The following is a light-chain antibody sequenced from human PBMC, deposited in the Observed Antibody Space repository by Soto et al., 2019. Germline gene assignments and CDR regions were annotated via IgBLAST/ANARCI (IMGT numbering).Light chain of an antibody. J-gene: IGKJ1*01. Sequence: EIVLTQSPGTLSVSPGERATLSCRASQSVSSKLAWYQQKPGQAPRLLFYGASTGATGIPARFSGSGSETEFTLSISSLQSEDFDVYSCQQYNNWPGTFGPGTKVEIK. CDR1: QSVSSK. V-gene: IGKV3-15*01. CDR3: QQYNNWPGT. CDR2: GAS.